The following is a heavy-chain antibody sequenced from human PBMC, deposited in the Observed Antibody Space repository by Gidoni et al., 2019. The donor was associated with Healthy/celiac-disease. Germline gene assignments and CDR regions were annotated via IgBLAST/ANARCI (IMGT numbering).Heavy chain of an antibody. Sequence: QVQLVESGGGVVQPGRSLRLSCAASGFTFSSSGMHWVRQAPGKGLEWVAVISYDGSNKYYADSVKGRFTISRDNSKNTLYLQMNSLRAEDTAVYYCAKDRYSSGMDYWGQGTLVTVSS. CDR2: ISYDGSNK. V-gene: IGHV3-30*18. CDR3: AKDRYSSGMDY. J-gene: IGHJ4*02. D-gene: IGHD6-19*01. CDR1: GFTFSSSG.